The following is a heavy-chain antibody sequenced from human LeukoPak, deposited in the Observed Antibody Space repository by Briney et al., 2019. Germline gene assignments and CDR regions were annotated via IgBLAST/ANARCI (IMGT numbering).Heavy chain of an antibody. CDR2: ISSSSSYI. CDR1: GFTFSSYS. V-gene: IGHV3-21*01. Sequence: GGSLRLSCAASGFTFSSYSMNWVRQAPGKGLEWVSSISSSSSYIYYADSVKGRFTSSRDNAKNSLYLQMNSLRAEDTAVYYCARDARDIVVVPAPNDYWGQGTLVTVSS. J-gene: IGHJ4*02. D-gene: IGHD2-2*01. CDR3: ARDARDIVVVPAPNDY.